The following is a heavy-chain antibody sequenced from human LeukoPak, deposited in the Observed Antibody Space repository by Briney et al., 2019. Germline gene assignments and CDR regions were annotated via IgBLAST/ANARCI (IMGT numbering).Heavy chain of an antibody. J-gene: IGHJ3*02. Sequence: GGSLRLSCAVSGFTFSSYWMYWVRQAPGKGLVWVSGINSDVSSSSYADSVEGRFTISSDNAKNTLYLQMNSLRAEDTAVYYCARGDYGEKGGAFDIWGQGTMVTVSS. D-gene: IGHD4-17*01. CDR2: INSDVSSS. V-gene: IGHV3-74*01. CDR1: GFTFSSYW. CDR3: ARGDYGEKGGAFDI.